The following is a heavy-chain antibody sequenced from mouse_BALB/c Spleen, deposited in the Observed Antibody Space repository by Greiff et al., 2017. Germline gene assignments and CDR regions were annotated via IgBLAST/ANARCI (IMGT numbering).Heavy chain of an antibody. CDR3: ARQERGSSYFDY. J-gene: IGHJ2*01. V-gene: IGHV5-12-2*01. CDR2: ISNGGGST. Sequence: EVMLVESGGGLVQPGGSLKLSCAASGFTFSSYTMSWVRQTPEKRLEWVAYISNGGGSTYYPDTVKGRFTISRDNAKNTLYLQMSSLKSEDTAMYYCARQERGSSYFDYWGQGTTLTVSS. CDR1: GFTFSSYT. D-gene: IGHD1-1*01.